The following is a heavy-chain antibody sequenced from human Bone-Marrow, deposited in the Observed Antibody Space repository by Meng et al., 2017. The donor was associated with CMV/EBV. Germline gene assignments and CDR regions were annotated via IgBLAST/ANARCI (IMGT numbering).Heavy chain of an antibody. CDR1: GFTFSSYS. CDR2: ISSSSSYI. V-gene: IGHV3-21*01. J-gene: IGHJ6*02. D-gene: IGHD3-3*01. Sequence: GGSLRLSCAASGFTFSSYSMNWVHQAPGKGLEWVSSISSSSSYIYYADSVKGRFTISRDNAKNSLYLQMNSLRAEDTAVYYCARDFFGVAFYYYYGMDVWGQGTTVTVSS. CDR3: ARDFFGVAFYYYYGMDV.